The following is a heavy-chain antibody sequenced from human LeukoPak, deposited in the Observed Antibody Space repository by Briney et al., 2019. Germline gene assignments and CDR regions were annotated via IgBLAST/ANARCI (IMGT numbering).Heavy chain of an antibody. V-gene: IGHV3-30*04. D-gene: IGHD2-2*01. J-gene: IGHJ6*02. CDR2: ISYDGSNK. Sequence: PGRSLRLSCAASGFTFSSYAMHWVRQAPGKGLEWVAVISYDGSNKYYADSVKGRFTISRDNSKNTLYLQMNSLRAEDTAVYYCARELEVPHIVVVPAANLYYYGMDVSGQGTTVTVSS. CDR1: GFTFSSYA. CDR3: ARELEVPHIVVVPAANLYYYGMDV.